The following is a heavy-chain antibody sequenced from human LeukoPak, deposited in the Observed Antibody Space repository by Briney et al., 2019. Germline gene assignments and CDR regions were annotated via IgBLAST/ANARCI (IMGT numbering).Heavy chain of an antibody. D-gene: IGHD5-18*01. J-gene: IGHJ4*02. Sequence: GGSLRLSCAASGFTFSSYEMNWVRQAPGKGLEWVSYISSSGSTIYYADSVKGRFTISRDNAKNSLYLQMNSLRAEDTAVYYCANADSGYSYGYEFDYWGQGTLVTVSS. CDR2: ISSSGSTI. V-gene: IGHV3-48*03. CDR1: GFTFSSYE. CDR3: ANADSGYSYGYEFDY.